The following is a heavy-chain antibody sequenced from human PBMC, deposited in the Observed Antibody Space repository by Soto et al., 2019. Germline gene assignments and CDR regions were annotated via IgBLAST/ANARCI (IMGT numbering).Heavy chain of an antibody. CDR3: ARFFYYGAGSYYISKPDFDY. CDR1: GGSFSGYY. J-gene: IGHJ4*02. D-gene: IGHD3-10*01. Sequence: SETLSLTCAVYGGSFSGYYWSWIRQPPGKGLEWIGEINHSGSTNYNPSLKSRVTISVDTSKNQFSLKLSSVTPADTAVYYCARFFYYGAGSYYISKPDFDYWGQGTLVTVSS. V-gene: IGHV4-34*01. CDR2: INHSGST.